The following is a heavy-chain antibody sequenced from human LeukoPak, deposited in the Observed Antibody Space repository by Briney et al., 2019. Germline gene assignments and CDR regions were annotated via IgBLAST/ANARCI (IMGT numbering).Heavy chain of an antibody. CDR1: GGSISSYY. Sequence: PSETLSLTCTVSGGSISSYYWSWIRQPAGKGLEWIGRIYTSGSTNYNPSLKSRVTMSVDTSKNQFSLKLSSVTAADTAVYYCARVLAAAGANYYYYYMDVWGKGTTVTVSS. V-gene: IGHV4-4*07. D-gene: IGHD6-13*01. CDR3: ARVLAAAGANYYYYYMDV. CDR2: IYTSGST. J-gene: IGHJ6*03.